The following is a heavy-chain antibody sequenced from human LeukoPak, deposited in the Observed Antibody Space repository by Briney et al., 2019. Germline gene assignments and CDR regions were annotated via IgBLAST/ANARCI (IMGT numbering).Heavy chain of an antibody. J-gene: IGHJ4*02. V-gene: IGHV3-30*02. CDR3: AKDGFVPPPHSRRSGRPYYYDD. Sequence: PGGSLRLSCAASGFTFSSYGMHWVRQAPGKGLEWVAFIRNEGTDKYYADSVKGRFTISRDNPKNTLHLQMNSLRAEDTAVYYCAKDGFVPPPHSRRSGRPYYYDDWGQGTLVTVSS. CDR1: GFTFSSYG. CDR2: IRNEGTDK. D-gene: IGHD1-26*01.